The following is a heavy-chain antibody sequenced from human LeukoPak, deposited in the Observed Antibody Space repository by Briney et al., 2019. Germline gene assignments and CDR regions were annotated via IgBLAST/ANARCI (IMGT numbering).Heavy chain of an antibody. Sequence: GGSLRLSCAASGFTFNTYAMNWVRQSPGEGLEWVSAIGATSGTTFYADSVKGRFTVSRDNSQNTLYLQMAGLRAEDTAIYYCARALSYWNYFDSWGQGTLVTVSS. V-gene: IGHV3-23*01. J-gene: IGHJ4*02. CDR2: IGATSGTT. CDR1: GFTFNTYA. D-gene: IGHD1-26*01. CDR3: ARALSYWNYFDS.